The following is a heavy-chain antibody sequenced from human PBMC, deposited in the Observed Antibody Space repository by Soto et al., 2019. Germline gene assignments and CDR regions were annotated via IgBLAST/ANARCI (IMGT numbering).Heavy chain of an antibody. CDR3: SRAGILTTPYYFDY. V-gene: IGHV3-11*05. D-gene: IGHD4-4*01. J-gene: IGHJ4*01. Sequence: GGSLRLSCAASGLSFSDYYMSWIRQAPGKGLEWVSYISSSSSYINYAKSVKGRFTISRDDSKNSLFLQMNSLKTEDTAVYYCSRAGILTTPYYFDYWGQGTLVTVSS. CDR1: GLSFSDYY. CDR2: ISSSSSYI.